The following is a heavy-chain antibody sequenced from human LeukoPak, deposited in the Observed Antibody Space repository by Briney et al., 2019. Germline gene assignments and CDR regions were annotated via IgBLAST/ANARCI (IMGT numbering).Heavy chain of an antibody. CDR3: ARVRIVATIDAFDI. V-gene: IGHV1-18*01. J-gene: IGHJ3*02. Sequence: VASVKVSCKASGYTFTSYGISWVRQAPGQGLEWMGWISAYNGNTNYAQKLQGRVTMTTDTSTSTAYMELRSLRSDDTAVYYCARVRIVATIDAFDIWGQGKMVTVSS. CDR1: GYTFTSYG. CDR2: ISAYNGNT. D-gene: IGHD5-12*01.